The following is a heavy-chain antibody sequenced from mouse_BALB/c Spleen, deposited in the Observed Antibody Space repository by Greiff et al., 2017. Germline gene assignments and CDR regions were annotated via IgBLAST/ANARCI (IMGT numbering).Heavy chain of an antibody. V-gene: IGHV1-18*01. CDR2: INPNNGGT. D-gene: IGHD1-1*01. Sequence: VQLQQSGPEVVKPGASVKIPCKASGYIFTDYNMDWVKQTHGGSLEWIGDINPNNGGTVYNQRFKDKATLTVDKSSSTAYMELRNLTSDDTAVYFCAIYYYGSSYDWFAYCGQGTLVTVSA. CDR3: AIYYYGSSYDWFAY. CDR1: GYIFTDYN. J-gene: IGHJ3*01.